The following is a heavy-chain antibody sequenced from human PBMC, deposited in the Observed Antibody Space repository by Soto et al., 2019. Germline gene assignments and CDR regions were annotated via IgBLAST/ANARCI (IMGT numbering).Heavy chain of an antibody. CDR1: GFTVSSNY. D-gene: IGHD4-17*01. CDR2: IYSGGST. Sequence: GGSLRLSCAASGFTVSSNYMSWVRQAPGKGLEWVSVIYSGGSTYYADSVKGRFTISRDNSKNTLYLQMNSLRAEDTAVYYCARAIHDYGDYERFYYYYMDVWGKGTTVTVSS. V-gene: IGHV3-66*01. CDR3: ARAIHDYGDYERFYYYYMDV. J-gene: IGHJ6*03.